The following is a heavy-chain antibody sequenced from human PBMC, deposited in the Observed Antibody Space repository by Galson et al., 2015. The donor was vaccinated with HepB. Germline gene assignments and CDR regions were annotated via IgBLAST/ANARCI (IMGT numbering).Heavy chain of an antibody. CDR1: GTSVNSYY. V-gene: IGHV4-59*02. D-gene: IGHD2-2*01. Sequence: ETLSLTCSVSGTSVNSYYWTWIRQPPGKGLEWIGHIYQIGITYYNPSLKSRVTISVDTSKNEISLKLNSVTAADTAVYYCARGYCSTTSCYEWFDPWGQGTLIPVSS. J-gene: IGHJ5*02. CDR3: ARGYCSTTSCYEWFDP. CDR2: IYQIGIT.